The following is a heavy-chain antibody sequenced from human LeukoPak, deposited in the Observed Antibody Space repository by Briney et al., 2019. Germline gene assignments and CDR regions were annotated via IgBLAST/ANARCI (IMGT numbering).Heavy chain of an antibody. Sequence: PGGSLRLSCVASTFACCGNWMSWVRQAPGKGLEWVASIKEDGSETYYVDSVKGRFTISRDNAKNSLYLQMNSLRAEDTAVYYCARDLHPRYYLPYSWGQGTLVTVSS. CDR1: TFACCGNW. V-gene: IGHV3-7*04. D-gene: IGHD1-26*01. J-gene: IGHJ4*02. CDR2: IKEDGSET. CDR3: ARDLHPRYYLPYS.